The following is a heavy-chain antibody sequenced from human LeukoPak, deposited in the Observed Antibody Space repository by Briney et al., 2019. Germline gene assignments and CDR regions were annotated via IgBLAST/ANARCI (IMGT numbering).Heavy chain of an antibody. CDR3: AKDLNFYYGSGSPLSYYYYYGMDV. CDR2: ISYDGSNK. Sequence: GGSLRLSCAASGFTFSSYGMHWVRQAPGKVLEWVAVISYDGSNKYYADSVKGRFTISRDNSKNTLYLQMNSLRAEDTAVYYCAKDLNFYYGSGSPLSYYYYYGMDVWGQGTTVTVSS. V-gene: IGHV3-30*18. J-gene: IGHJ6*02. D-gene: IGHD3-10*01. CDR1: GFTFSSYG.